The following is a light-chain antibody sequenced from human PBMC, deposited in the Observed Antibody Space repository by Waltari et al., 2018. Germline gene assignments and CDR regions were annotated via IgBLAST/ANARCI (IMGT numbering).Light chain of an antibody. J-gene: IGLJ3*02. V-gene: IGLV4-69*01. CDR2: VNSDGSH. CDR3: QTGCHGTWV. Sequence: QLVVPQSPSASASLGASVKLTCALSSGHSSNVIAWLQQQPEKGPRYWMKVNSDGSHSRGDEIPDRFSGSSSGAERYLTISSLQAEDEADYYCQTGCHGTWVFGGGTKLTVL. CDR1: SGHSSNV.